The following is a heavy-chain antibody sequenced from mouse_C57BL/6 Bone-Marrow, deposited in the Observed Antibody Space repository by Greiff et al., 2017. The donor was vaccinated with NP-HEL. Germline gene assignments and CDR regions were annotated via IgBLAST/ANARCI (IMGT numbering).Heavy chain of an antibody. D-gene: IGHD1-1*01. V-gene: IGHV14-4*01. CDR2: IDPENGDT. Sequence: EVQLQQSGAELVRPGASVKLSCTASGFNIKDDYMHWVKQRPEQGLEWIGWIDPENGDTEYASKFQGKATITADTSSNTAYLQLSSLTSEDTAVYYCCYYGSSYVGYYFDDWGQGTTLTVSS. CDR1: GFNIKDDY. CDR3: CYYGSSYVGYYFDD. J-gene: IGHJ2*01.